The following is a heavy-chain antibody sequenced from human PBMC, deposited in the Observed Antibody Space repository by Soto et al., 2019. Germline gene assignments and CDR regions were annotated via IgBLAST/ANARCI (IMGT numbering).Heavy chain of an antibody. V-gene: IGHV5-51*01. D-gene: IGHD3-3*01. CDR1: GYTFSKYW. CDR2: VYPGDSDT. CDR3: ARRLKDDSGSSPYYYGMDV. J-gene: IGHJ6*02. Sequence: PGESLKISCQASGYTFSKYWIAWVRQMPGKGLDYVGIVYPGDSDTRYSPSFQGQVTISVDTSTSTAYMQWNSLKASDSAMYYCARRLKDDSGSSPYYYGMDVWGQGTTVTVSS.